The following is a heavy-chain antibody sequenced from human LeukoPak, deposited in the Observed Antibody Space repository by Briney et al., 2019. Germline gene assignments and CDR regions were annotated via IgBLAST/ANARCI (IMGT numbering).Heavy chain of an antibody. J-gene: IGHJ4*02. V-gene: IGHV3-74*01. D-gene: IGHD3-22*01. CDR3: AREGPDSSGYYSDY. CDR1: GFTFSSYW. CDR2: INSDGSST. Sequence: PGGSLRLSCAASGFTFSSYWMHWVRQAPGKGLVWVSRINSDGSSTAYADSVKGRFTISRDNAKKTLYLHMNSLRDEDTAVYYCAREGPDSSGYYSDYWGQGTLVTVSS.